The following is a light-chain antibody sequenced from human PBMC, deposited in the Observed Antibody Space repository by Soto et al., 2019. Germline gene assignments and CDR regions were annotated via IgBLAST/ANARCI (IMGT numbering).Light chain of an antibody. CDR2: GAS. V-gene: IGKV3-15*01. J-gene: IGKJ1*01. CDR1: QSVSSN. Sequence: EIVMTQSPATLSVSPGERATLSCRASQSVSSNLAWYQQKPGQAPRLLIYGASTRATGIPARFSGSGSGTDFTLTISSLEPEDFAVYYCHQRKSWPRTFGQGTKVDI. CDR3: HQRKSWPRT.